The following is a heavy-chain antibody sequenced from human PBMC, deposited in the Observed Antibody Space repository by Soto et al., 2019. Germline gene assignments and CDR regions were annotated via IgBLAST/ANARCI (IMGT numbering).Heavy chain of an antibody. J-gene: IGHJ4*02. CDR2: IYYSGST. V-gene: IGHV4-30-4*01. D-gene: IGHD3-3*01. CDR1: GGSISSGDYY. CDR3: ARVRSEEYYDFWSGYLSPIYYFDY. Sequence: TLSLTCTVSGGSISSGDYYWSWIRQPPGKGLEWIGYIYYSGSTYYNPSLKSRVTISVDTSKNQFSLKLSSVTAADTAVYYCARVRSEEYYDFWSGYLSPIYYFDYWGQGTLVTVSS.